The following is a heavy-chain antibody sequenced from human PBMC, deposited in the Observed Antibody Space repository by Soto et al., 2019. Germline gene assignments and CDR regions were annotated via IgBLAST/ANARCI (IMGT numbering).Heavy chain of an antibody. CDR1: GFTVSNNY. CDR3: ARGGPPTSNWFDP. J-gene: IGHJ5*02. D-gene: IGHD1-26*01. Sequence: EVQLVESGGGLVQPGGSLRLSCAASGFTVSNNYINWVRQAPGKGLEWVSVIYSGGSTYYADSVKGRFTISRDNSKSTLYLQMNSLRAEDTAVYYCARGGPPTSNWFDPWGQGTLVTVSS. CDR2: IYSGGST. V-gene: IGHV3-66*01.